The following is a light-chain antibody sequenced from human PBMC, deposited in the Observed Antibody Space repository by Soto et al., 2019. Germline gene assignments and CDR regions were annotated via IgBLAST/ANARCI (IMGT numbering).Light chain of an antibody. V-gene: IGKV3-11*01. Sequence: EFVLTQSPGTLSLSPGERATLSCRASQSVSATYLAWYQQKPGQAPRLLIYGASTRATGIPARFSGSRSGTDFTLTISSLEPEDFAVYFCHQRNKFGQGTRLEN. CDR2: GAS. J-gene: IGKJ5*01. CDR1: QSVSATY. CDR3: HQRNK.